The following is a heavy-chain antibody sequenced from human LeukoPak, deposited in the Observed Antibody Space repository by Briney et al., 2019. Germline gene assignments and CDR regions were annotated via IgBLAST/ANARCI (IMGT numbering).Heavy chain of an antibody. CDR1: GFTFSSYA. CDR3: ARDPSSSRARYGMDV. Sequence: PGRSLRLSCAASGFTFSSYAMHWVRQAPGKGVGWGAVISYDGSNKYYADSVKGRFTISRDNSKNTLYLQMNSLRAEDTAVYYCARDPSSSRARYGMDVWGKGTTVTVSS. J-gene: IGHJ6*04. CDR2: ISYDGSNK. D-gene: IGHD6-13*01. V-gene: IGHV3-30*04.